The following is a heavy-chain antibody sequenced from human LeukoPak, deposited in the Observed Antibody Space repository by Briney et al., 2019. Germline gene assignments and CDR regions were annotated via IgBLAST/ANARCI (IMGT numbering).Heavy chain of an antibody. D-gene: IGHD1-14*01. CDR3: ARSSGRSPNRDYMDV. V-gene: IGHV1-46*01. CDR2: INPSGGST. Sequence: ASVKVSCKASGYTFTSYYMHWVRQAPGQGLEWMGIINPSGGSTSYAQKVQGRVTMTRDMSTSTVYMELSSLRSEDTAVYYCARSSGRSPNRDYMDVWGKGTTVTISS. CDR1: GYTFTSYY. J-gene: IGHJ6*03.